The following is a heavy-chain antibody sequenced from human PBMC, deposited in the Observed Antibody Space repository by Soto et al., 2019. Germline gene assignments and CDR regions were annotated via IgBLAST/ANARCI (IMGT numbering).Heavy chain of an antibody. CDR2: ISSSSSYT. CDR3: ARRFYDFWSGYLPGSDAFDI. V-gene: IGHV3-11*06. Sequence: PGGSLRLSCAASGFTFSDYYMSWIRQAPGKGPEWVSYISSSSSYTNYADSVKGRFTISRDNAKNSLYLQMNSLRAEDTAVYYCARRFYDFWSGYLPGSDAFDIWGQGTMVTVSS. J-gene: IGHJ3*02. CDR1: GFTFSDYY. D-gene: IGHD3-3*01.